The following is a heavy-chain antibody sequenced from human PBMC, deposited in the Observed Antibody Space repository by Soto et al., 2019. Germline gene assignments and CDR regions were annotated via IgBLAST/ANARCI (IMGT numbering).Heavy chain of an antibody. CDR3: ARDHRQYSSSSYVYYYYYGMDV. D-gene: IGHD6-13*01. J-gene: IGHJ6*02. V-gene: IGHV4-30-4*01. CDR1: GGSISSGDYY. CDR2: IYYSGST. Sequence: SETLSLTCTVSGGSISSGDYYWSWIRQPPGKGLEWIGYIYYSGSTYYNPSLKSRVTISVDTSKNQFSLKLSSVTAADTAVYYCARDHRQYSSSSYVYYYYYGMDVWGQGTTVTVSS.